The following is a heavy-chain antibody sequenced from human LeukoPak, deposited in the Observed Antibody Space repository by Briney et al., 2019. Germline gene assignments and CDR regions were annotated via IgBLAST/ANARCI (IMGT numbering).Heavy chain of an antibody. J-gene: IGHJ4*02. CDR1: GFAFNSYN. Sequence: PGGSLRLSCPASGFAFNSYNMNWVRQAPGKGLEWISYIGSSGSPTHYADSVRGRFTISRDNSKNTLYLQMNSLRAEDTAVYYCATSNYYDSSGLDYWGQGTLVTVSS. CDR2: IGSSGSPT. V-gene: IGHV3-48*01. D-gene: IGHD3-22*01. CDR3: ATSNYYDSSGLDY.